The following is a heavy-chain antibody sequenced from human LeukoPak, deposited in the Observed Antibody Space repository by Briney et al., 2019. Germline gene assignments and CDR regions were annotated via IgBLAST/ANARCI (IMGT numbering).Heavy chain of an antibody. Sequence: GGSLRLSCAASGFSFNTYAMSWVRQAPGKGLEWVANIKQDGSEKYYVDSVKGRFTISRDNAKNSLYLQMNSLRVEDTAMYYCARDSSIPYWGQGTLVTVSS. J-gene: IGHJ4*02. V-gene: IGHV3-7*03. CDR1: GFSFNTYA. D-gene: IGHD2-2*02. CDR2: IKQDGSEK. CDR3: ARDSSIPY.